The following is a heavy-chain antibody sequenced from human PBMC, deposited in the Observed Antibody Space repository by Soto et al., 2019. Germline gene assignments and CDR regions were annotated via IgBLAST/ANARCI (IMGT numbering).Heavy chain of an antibody. CDR2: ISAYNGNT. CDR1: GYTFTSYG. V-gene: IGHV1-18*01. Sequence: GASVKVSCKASGYTFTSYGISWVRQAPGQGLEWMGWISAYNGNTNYAQKLQGRVTMTTDTSTSTAYMELRSLRSEDTAVYYCARDLFPIPAARNWFDPWGQGTLVTVSS. CDR3: ARDLFPIPAARNWFDP. J-gene: IGHJ5*02. D-gene: IGHD2-2*01.